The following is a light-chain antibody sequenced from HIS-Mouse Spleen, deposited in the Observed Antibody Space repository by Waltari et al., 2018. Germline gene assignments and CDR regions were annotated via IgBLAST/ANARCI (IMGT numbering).Light chain of an antibody. J-gene: IGLJ2*01. CDR2: DVS. V-gene: IGLV2-14*03. CDR3: SSYTSSSTRV. CDR1: SSDVGGYNY. Sequence: QSALTQPASVSGSPGQSITISCTGTSSDVGGYNYVSWYHQHPGKAPKLMIYDVSKRPSGVSNRFSGSKSGNTASLTISGLQAEDEADYYCSSYTSSSTRVFGGGTKLTVL.